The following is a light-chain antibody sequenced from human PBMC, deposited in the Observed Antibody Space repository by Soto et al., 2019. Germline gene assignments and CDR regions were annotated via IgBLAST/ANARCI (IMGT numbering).Light chain of an antibody. CDR1: QSITTW. Sequence: DIQMTQSPSTLSASVGDRVTITCRASQSITTWLAWYQQKPGKAPKLLIYKAINLQSGVPSRFSGSGSGTEFTLTISSLQPDDFGTYYCQRYNDYQYVFGQETKLDMK. CDR3: QRYNDYQYV. CDR2: KAI. V-gene: IGKV1-5*03. J-gene: IGKJ2*01.